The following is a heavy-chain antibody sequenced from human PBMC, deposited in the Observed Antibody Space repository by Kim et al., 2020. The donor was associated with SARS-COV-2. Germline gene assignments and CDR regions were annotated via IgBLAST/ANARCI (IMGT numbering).Heavy chain of an antibody. D-gene: IGHD3-3*01. CDR1: GFTFSSYS. V-gene: IGHV3-48*02. J-gene: IGHJ6*02. Sequence: GGSLRLSCAASGFTFSSYSMNWVRQAPGKGLEWVSYISSSSSTIYYADSVKGRFTISRDNAKNSLYLQMNSLRDEDTAVYYCARLAVGRFLEWLLFDGMDVWGQGTTVTVSS. CDR2: ISSSSSTI. CDR3: ARLAVGRFLEWLLFDGMDV.